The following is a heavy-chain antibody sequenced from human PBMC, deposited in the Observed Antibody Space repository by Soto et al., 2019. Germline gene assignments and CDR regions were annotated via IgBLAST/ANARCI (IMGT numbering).Heavy chain of an antibody. CDR1: GYSFSNYD. CDR3: AKVSRQGSAIDFDY. J-gene: IGHJ4*02. D-gene: IGHD3-10*01. V-gene: IGHV1-8*01. Sequence: ASVKVSCKASGYSFSNYDMNWVRQATGQGPEWIGWVNPNNGDTGYAQKFQGRVTLTTDMSTTTAYMELSSLRSEDTAIYYCAKVSRQGSAIDFDYWGQGTLVTVSS. CDR2: VNPNNGDT.